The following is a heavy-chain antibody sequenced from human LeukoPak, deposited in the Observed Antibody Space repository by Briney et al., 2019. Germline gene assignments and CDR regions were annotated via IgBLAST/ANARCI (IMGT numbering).Heavy chain of an antibody. D-gene: IGHD6-13*01. V-gene: IGHV1-69*04. CDR3: AFSRSWYVSHYYDGMDV. CDR1: GCTFTSYA. J-gene: IGHJ6*02. Sequence: SVKVSCKASGCTFTSYAISWVRQAPGQGLEWMGRIIPILGIANYAQKFQGRVTITADKSTSTAYMELSSLRSEDTAVYYCAFSRSWYVSHYYDGMDVWGQGTTVTVSS. CDR2: IIPILGIA.